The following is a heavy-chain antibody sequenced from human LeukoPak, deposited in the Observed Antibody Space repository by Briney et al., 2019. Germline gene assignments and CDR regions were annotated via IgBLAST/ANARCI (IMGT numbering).Heavy chain of an antibody. CDR2: IRYDGSNK. D-gene: IGHD3-22*01. CDR1: GFTFSSYG. J-gene: IGHJ4*02. Sequence: GGSLRLSCAASGFTFSSYGMHWVRQAPGKGLEWVAFIRYDGSNKYYADSVKGRFTISRDNSKNTLYLQMNSLRAEDTAVYYCAKDQSAYYDSRGSDYWGQGTLVTVSS. V-gene: IGHV3-30*02. CDR3: AKDQSAYYDSRGSDY.